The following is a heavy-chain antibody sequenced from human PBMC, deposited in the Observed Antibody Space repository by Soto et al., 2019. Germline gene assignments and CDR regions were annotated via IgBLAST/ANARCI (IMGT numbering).Heavy chain of an antibody. Sequence: LSLTCTVSGGSISGYYWSWIRQPPGKGLEWIGYIYYSGSTIYNPSLKSRVTISLDTSKNQFSLRLLSVTDADTAVYFCARGQRFSDWFDPWGQGTLVTVSS. D-gene: IGHD3-3*01. V-gene: IGHV4-59*12. CDR1: GGSISGYY. J-gene: IGHJ5*02. CDR3: ARGQRFSDWFDP. CDR2: IYYSGST.